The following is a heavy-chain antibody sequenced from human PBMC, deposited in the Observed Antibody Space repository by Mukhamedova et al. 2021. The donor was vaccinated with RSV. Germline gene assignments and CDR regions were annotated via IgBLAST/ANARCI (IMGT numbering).Heavy chain of an antibody. D-gene: IGHD3-10*01. Sequence: GGSIRSYYWSWIRQPPGKGPEWLACIHHTGFTNYNPSLQSRVTISVDTSKNKISLNLRSVTAADTAVYYCARADGGSGYNWFDP. CDR2: IHHTGFT. CDR3: ARADGGSGYNWFDP. CDR1: GGSIRSYY. J-gene: IGHJ5*02. V-gene: IGHV4-59*01.